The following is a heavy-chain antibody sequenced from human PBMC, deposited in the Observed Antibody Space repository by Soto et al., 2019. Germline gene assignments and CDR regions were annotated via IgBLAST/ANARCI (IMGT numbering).Heavy chain of an antibody. Sequence: ASVKVSCKASGGTFSSYAISWVRQAPGQGLEWMGGIIPIFGTANYAQKFQGRVTITADESTSTAYMELSSLRSEDTAVYYCARVRRASTHSEIDYWGQGTLVNSPQ. V-gene: IGHV1-69*13. D-gene: IGHD4-17*01. CDR2: IIPIFGTA. CDR3: ARVRRASTHSEIDY. CDR1: GGTFSSYA. J-gene: IGHJ4*02.